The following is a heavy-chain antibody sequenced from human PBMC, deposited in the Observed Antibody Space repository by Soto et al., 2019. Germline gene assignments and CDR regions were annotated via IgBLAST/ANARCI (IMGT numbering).Heavy chain of an antibody. V-gene: IGHV3-30*03. CDR3: ARRFNPGIAAAGTGCCLGWFDP. J-gene: IGHJ5*02. CDR2: ISYDGSNK. Sequence: PGGSLRLSCAASGFTFSSYGMHWVRQAPGKGLEWVAVISYDGSNKYYADSVKGRFTISRDNSKNTLYLQMNSLRAEDTAVYYCARRFNPGIAAAGTGCCLGWFDPWGQGTLVTVSS. D-gene: IGHD6-13*01. CDR1: GFTFSSYG.